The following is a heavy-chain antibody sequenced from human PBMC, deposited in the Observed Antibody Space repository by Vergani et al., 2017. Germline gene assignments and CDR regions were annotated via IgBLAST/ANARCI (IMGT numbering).Heavy chain of an antibody. Sequence: EVQLVESGGGLVQPGRSLRLSCAASGFTFDDYAMHWVRQAPGKGLEWVSGISWNSGSIGYADSVKGRFTISRDNAKNSLYLQMNSLRADDTAVYFCAKERERWLQLNFFDFWGQGTLVTVSS. CDR3: AKERERWLQLNFFDF. CDR1: GFTFDDYA. D-gene: IGHD5-24*01. CDR2: ISWNSGSI. V-gene: IGHV3-9*01. J-gene: IGHJ4*02.